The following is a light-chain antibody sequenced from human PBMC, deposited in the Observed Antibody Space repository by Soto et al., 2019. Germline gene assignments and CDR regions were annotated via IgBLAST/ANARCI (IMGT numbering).Light chain of an antibody. J-gene: IGKJ1*01. CDR1: QSVSSN. CDR3: QQYNSWPQT. Sequence: ETVMTQSPATLSVSPGERATLSCMASQSVSSNLAWYQQKPGQAPRLLIYDVSTGATFIPARFSGRRSGTEFPLTISSLQSEDFGVYYCQQYNSWPQTFGQGTKVDIK. CDR2: DVS. V-gene: IGKV3-15*01.